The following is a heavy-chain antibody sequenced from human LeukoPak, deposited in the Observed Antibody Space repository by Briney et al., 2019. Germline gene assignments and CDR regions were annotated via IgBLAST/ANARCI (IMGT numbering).Heavy chain of an antibody. D-gene: IGHD6-13*01. Sequence: TGGSLRLSCAASGFTFDDYAMHWVRQAPGKGLEWVSGISWNSGSIGYADSVKGRFTISRDNAKNSLYLQMSSLRAEDTALYYCAKDRSSSWDNWFDPWGQGTLVTVSS. J-gene: IGHJ5*02. V-gene: IGHV3-9*01. CDR2: ISWNSGSI. CDR3: AKDRSSSWDNWFDP. CDR1: GFTFDDYA.